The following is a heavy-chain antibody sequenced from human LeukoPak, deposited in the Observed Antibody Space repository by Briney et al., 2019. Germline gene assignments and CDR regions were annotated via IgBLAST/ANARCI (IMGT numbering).Heavy chain of an antibody. V-gene: IGHV1-2*02. Sequence: ASVKVSCKASGYTFTGYYMHWVRQAPGQGLEWMGWINPNSGGTNYAQKFQGRVTMTRDTSISTAYMELSSLRSEDTAVYYCARGRRHQPAMGGYWGQGTLVTVSS. CDR1: GYTFTGYY. J-gene: IGHJ4*02. D-gene: IGHD2-2*01. CDR3: ARGRRHQPAMGGY. CDR2: INPNSGGT.